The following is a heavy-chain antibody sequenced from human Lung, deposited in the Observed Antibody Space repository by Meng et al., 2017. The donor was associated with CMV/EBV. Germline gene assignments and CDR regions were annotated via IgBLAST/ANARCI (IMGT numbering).Heavy chain of an antibody. Sequence: QVQLVQSGTELKKPGDSGKVSCKASGYTFSTYTLNWVRQAHGRGLEWMGWISTNTGTPTYTQGFTGRFVFSLDTSVSTSYLQISSLKAEDTAVYYCARGGNFDPWGQGTLVTVSS. CDR1: GYTFSTYT. J-gene: IGHJ5*02. CDR2: ISTNTGTP. CDR3: ARGGNFDP. V-gene: IGHV7-4-1*02. D-gene: IGHD2/OR15-2a*01.